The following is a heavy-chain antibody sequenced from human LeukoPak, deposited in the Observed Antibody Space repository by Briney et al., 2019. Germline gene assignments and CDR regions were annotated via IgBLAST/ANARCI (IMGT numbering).Heavy chain of an antibody. CDR1: GFTFSSYA. CDR2: ISGRGDII. V-gene: IGHV3-23*01. J-gene: IGHJ3*02. Sequence: GSLRLSCAASGFTFSSYAMTWVRQAPGKGLEWGSTISGRGDIIYYADSVKGRFTISRDNPKNTLYLQMNSLRAEDTAVYYCAKGRVGHSPGYYYGNDAFDIWGQGTMVTVSS. D-gene: IGHD3-22*01. CDR3: AKGRVGHSPGYYYGNDAFDI.